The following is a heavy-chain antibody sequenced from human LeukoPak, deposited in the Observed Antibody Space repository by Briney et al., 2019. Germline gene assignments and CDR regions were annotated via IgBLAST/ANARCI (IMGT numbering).Heavy chain of an antibody. CDR2: IYYSGST. D-gene: IGHD6-13*01. Sequence: SETLSLTCTVSGGSISSSYYYWGWIRQPPGKGLEGIGSIYYSGSTYYNPSLKSRVTISVDTSKNQFSLKLRSVTAADTAVYYCARGPLIAAAGTWWGQGTLVTVSS. CDR3: ARGPLIAAAGTW. V-gene: IGHV4-39*01. CDR1: GGSISSSYYY. J-gene: IGHJ4*02.